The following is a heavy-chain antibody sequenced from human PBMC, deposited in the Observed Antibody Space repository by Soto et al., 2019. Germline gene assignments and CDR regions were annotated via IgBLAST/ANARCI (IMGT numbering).Heavy chain of an antibody. V-gene: IGHV1-3*01. CDR3: ARVPLNWNYDDYYYMDV. CDR1: RYTFTSYA. J-gene: IGHJ6*03. Sequence: ASVKVSCKASRYTFTSYAMHWVRQAPGQRLEWMGWINAGNGNTKYSQKFQGRVTITRDTSASTAYMELSSLRSEDTAVYYCARVPLNWNYDDYYYMDVWGKGTTVTVSS. CDR2: INAGNGNT. D-gene: IGHD1-7*01.